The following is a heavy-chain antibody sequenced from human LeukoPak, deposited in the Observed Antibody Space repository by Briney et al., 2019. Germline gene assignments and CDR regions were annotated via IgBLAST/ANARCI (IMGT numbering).Heavy chain of an antibody. CDR2: MNPNSGNT. V-gene: IGHV1-8*01. D-gene: IGHD2-2*01. CDR1: GYTFTSYD. Sequence: ASVKVSCKASGYTFTSYDINWVRQATGQGLEGMGWMNPNSGNTGYAQKFQGRVTMTRNTSISTAYMELSSLRSEDTAVYYCARWGPDCSSTSCLQNYYYMDVWGKGTTVTVSS. CDR3: ARWGPDCSSTSCLQNYYYMDV. J-gene: IGHJ6*03.